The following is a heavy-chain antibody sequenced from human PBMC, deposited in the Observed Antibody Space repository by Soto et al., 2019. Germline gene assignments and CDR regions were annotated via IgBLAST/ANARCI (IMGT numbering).Heavy chain of an antibody. J-gene: IGHJ5*02. CDR2: INVYNGNT. V-gene: IGHV1-18*01. CDR1: GYTFTNYG. CDR3: ARGVGSGSYYNQYNWFDP. Sequence: QVQLVQSGGEVKKPGASVKVSCKASGYTFTNYGISWVRQAPGQGLEWMGWINVYNGNTKYAQKVQGRVTMTTDTSTSTGYMGLRSLRSDETAVYYCARGVGSGSYYNQYNWFDPWGQGTLVTVSS. D-gene: IGHD3-10*01.